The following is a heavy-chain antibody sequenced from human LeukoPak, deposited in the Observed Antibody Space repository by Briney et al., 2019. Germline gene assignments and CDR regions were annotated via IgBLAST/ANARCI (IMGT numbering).Heavy chain of an antibody. V-gene: IGHV4-59*01. D-gene: IGHD1-7*01. CDR1: GGSFSGYY. CDR2: IYYSGST. CDR3: ARAFDNWNYNVLFDY. Sequence: SETLSLTCAVYGGSFSGYYWSWIRQPPGKGLEWIGYIYYSGSTNYNPSLKSRVTISVETSKNQFSLKLSSVTAADTAVYYCARAFDNWNYNVLFDYWGQGTLVTVSS. J-gene: IGHJ4*02.